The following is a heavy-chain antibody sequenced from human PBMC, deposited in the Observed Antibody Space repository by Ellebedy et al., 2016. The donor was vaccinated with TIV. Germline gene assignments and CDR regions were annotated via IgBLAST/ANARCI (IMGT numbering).Heavy chain of an antibody. D-gene: IGHD6-13*01. J-gene: IGHJ5*02. CDR2: IKEDETEK. V-gene: IGHV3-7*01. CDR3: AGYGWPANFDP. Sequence: GGSLRLSXTASGFTFSRRWMGWVRQAPGKGLEWVANIKEDETEKYYAESVKGRFTIPRDNAKNSLYLEMKSLRAEDTALYYCAGYGWPANFDPWGQGTLVTVSS. CDR1: GFTFSRRW.